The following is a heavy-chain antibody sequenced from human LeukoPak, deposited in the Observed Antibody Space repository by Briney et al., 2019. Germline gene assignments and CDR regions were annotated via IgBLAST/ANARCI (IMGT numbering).Heavy chain of an antibody. CDR1: GFTFSSYA. D-gene: IGHD6-13*01. J-gene: IGHJ4*02. CDR3: AKGEQPIDDY. Sequence: GGSLRLSCAASGFTFSSYAMHWVRQAPGKGLEWVAVISYDGSNKYYADSVKGRFTISRDNSKNTLYLQMNSLRAEDTAVYYCAKGEQPIDDYWGQGTLVTVSS. V-gene: IGHV3-30-3*01. CDR2: ISYDGSNK.